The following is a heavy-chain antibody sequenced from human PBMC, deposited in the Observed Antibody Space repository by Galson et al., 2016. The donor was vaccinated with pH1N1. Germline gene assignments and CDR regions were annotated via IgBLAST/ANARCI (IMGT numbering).Heavy chain of an antibody. CDR2: MYPDDSDI. CDR1: GYSFSSYW. Sequence: QSGAEVKKPGESLKISCQGSGYSFSSYWVAWVRQMPGKGLEWMAIMYPDDSDIKYSPSFEGHVTISADKSISTAYLQWSSLKASDTAMYYCARYSGSFFFDYWGQGTLVTVSS. D-gene: IGHD1-26*01. V-gene: IGHV5-51*01. CDR3: ARYSGSFFFDY. J-gene: IGHJ4*02.